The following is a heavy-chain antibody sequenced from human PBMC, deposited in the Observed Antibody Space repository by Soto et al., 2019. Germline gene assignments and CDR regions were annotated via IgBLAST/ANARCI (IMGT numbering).Heavy chain of an antibody. Sequence: GGSLKISCKGSGYSFTSYWIGWVRQMPGKGLEWMGIIYPGDSDTRYRPSFQGQVTISADKSISTAYLQWSSLKASDTAMYYCARRSVYGGLSQSHAFDIWGQGTMVTVSS. CDR1: GYSFTSYW. CDR2: IYPGDSDT. D-gene: IGHD4-17*01. J-gene: IGHJ3*02. CDR3: ARRSVYGGLSQSHAFDI. V-gene: IGHV5-51*01.